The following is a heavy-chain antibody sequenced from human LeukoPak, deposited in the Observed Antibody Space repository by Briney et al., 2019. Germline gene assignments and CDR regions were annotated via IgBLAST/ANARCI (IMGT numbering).Heavy chain of an antibody. D-gene: IGHD3-10*01. J-gene: IGHJ5*02. V-gene: IGHV4-34*01. CDR2: INHSGST. CDR1: AGSFSGYY. CDR3: ARGLSRAYYYGSGSYANWFDP. Sequence: PSETLSLTCAVYAGSFSGYYWSWIRQPPGKGLEWIGEINHSGSTNYNPSLKSRVTISVDTSKNQFSLKLSSVTAADTAVYYCARGLSRAYYYGSGSYANWFDPRGQGTLVTVSS.